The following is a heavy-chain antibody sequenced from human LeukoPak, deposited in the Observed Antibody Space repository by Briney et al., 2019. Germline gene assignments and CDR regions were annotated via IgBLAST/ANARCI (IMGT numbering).Heavy chain of an antibody. J-gene: IGHJ4*02. Sequence: GGSLRLSCAASGFTFSSYAMSWVRQAPGKGLEWVSAISGSGGSTYYADSVKGRFTISRDNSKSTLYLQMNSLRAEDTAVYYCAKVRSGWYKGPVDYWGQGTLVTVSS. CDR2: ISGSGGST. CDR3: AKVRSGWYKGPVDY. V-gene: IGHV3-23*01. D-gene: IGHD6-19*01. CDR1: GFTFSSYA.